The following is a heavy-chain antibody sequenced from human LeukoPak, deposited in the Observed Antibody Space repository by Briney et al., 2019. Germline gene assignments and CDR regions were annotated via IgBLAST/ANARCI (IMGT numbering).Heavy chain of an antibody. Sequence: PGGSLRLSCAASGFTFSNYAMSWVRQAPGKGLEWVSAVSGIGDKPYYADSVKGRFTISRDNSKNTLYLQMSSLRAEDTALYYCAKDHYGGNPRTNYYYYMDVWGKGTTSPSP. CDR1: GFTFSNYA. V-gene: IGHV3-23*01. CDR2: VSGIGDKP. CDR3: AKDHYGGNPRTNYYYYMDV. J-gene: IGHJ6*03. D-gene: IGHD4/OR15-4a*01.